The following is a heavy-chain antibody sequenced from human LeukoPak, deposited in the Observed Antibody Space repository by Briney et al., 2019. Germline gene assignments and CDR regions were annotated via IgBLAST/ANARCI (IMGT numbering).Heavy chain of an antibody. CDR2: IYYSRST. J-gene: IGHJ4*02. D-gene: IGHD5-24*01. CDR3: AREDYRDGYNFDY. CDR1: GGSVSSGSYY. V-gene: IGHV4-61*01. Sequence: SETLSLTCTVSGGSVSSGSYYWSWIRQPPGKGLEWTGYIYYSRSTNYNPSLKSRVTISVDTSKNQFSLKLSSVTAADTAVYYCAREDYRDGYNFDYWGQGTLVTVSS.